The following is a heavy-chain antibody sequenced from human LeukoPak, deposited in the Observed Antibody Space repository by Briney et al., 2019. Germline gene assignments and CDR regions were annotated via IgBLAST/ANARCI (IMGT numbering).Heavy chain of an antibody. D-gene: IGHD3-10*01. J-gene: IGHJ6*03. CDR1: GYTFTGYY. Sequence: GASVKGSCKASGYTFTGYYMHWVGRAPGQGLEWMGWFNPNSGGTNYAQKFQGRVTMTRDTSISTAYMELSRLRSDDTAVYYCAIPYCYGSGSYYTRDLYYYYMDVWGKGTTVTVSS. V-gene: IGHV1-2*02. CDR3: AIPYCYGSGSYYTRDLYYYYMDV. CDR2: FNPNSGGT.